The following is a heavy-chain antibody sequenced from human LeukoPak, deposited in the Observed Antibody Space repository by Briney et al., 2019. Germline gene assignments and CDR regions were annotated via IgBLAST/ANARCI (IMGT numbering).Heavy chain of an antibody. Sequence: GRSLRLSCAASGFALSSYGMHWVRQAPGKGLEWVAVISYDGSNKYYADSVKGRFTISRDNAKNSLYLQMNSLRAEDTAVYYCARSNRGIVVDFDYWGQGTLVTVSS. CDR3: ARSNRGIVVDFDY. J-gene: IGHJ4*02. CDR2: ISYDGSNK. V-gene: IGHV3-30*03. D-gene: IGHD3-22*01. CDR1: GFALSSYG.